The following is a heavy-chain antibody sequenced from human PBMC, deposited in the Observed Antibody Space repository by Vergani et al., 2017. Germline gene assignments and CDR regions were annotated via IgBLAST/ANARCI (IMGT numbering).Heavy chain of an antibody. J-gene: IGHJ6*02. V-gene: IGHV3-48*03. D-gene: IGHD3-10*01. CDR1: GFTFSSYE. CDR3: ARDRAVRGVTYYYYYGMDV. Sequence: EVQLVESGGGLVQPGGSLRLSCAASGFTFSSYEMNWVRQAPGKGLEWVSYISSSGSTIYYADSVKGRFTISRDNAKNSLYLQMNSLRAEDTAVYYWARDRAVRGVTYYYYYGMDVWGQGTTVTVSS. CDR2: ISSSGSTI.